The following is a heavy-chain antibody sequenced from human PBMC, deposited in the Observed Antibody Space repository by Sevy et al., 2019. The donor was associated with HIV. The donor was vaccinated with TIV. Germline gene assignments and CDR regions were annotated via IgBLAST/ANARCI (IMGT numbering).Heavy chain of an antibody. D-gene: IGHD6-13*01. CDR3: VRAIAADGSF. V-gene: IGHV3-7*01. Sequence: GGSLRLSCVASGFTLNIYWMSWVRQAPGKGLEWVANIKQDGSVKYYVDSVKGRFTISRDNARNSLYLQMNSLRVEDTALYYCVRAIAADGSFWGQGTLVTVSS. CDR1: GFTLNIYW. CDR2: IKQDGSVK. J-gene: IGHJ4*02.